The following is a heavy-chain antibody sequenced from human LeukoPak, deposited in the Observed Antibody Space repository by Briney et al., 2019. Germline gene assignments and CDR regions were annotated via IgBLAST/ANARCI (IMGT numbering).Heavy chain of an antibody. J-gene: IGHJ6*02. CDR2: IYPGDSDA. CDR3: TRHEARTRYYYYGMDV. V-gene: IGHV5-51*01. Sequence: GESLKISCKGSGYSFTSYWIGWVRQMPGKGLEWMGIIYPGDSDAGYSPSFEGQVTISADKSISTAYLQWSSLKASDTAIYYCTRHEARTRYYYYGMDVWGQGTTVTVSS. CDR1: GYSFTSYW. D-gene: IGHD1-1*01.